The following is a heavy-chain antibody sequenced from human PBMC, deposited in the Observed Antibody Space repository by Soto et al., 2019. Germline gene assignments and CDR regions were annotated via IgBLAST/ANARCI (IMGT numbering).Heavy chain of an antibody. Sequence: QVQLVESGGGVVQPGRSLRLSCAASGFTFSSYGMHWVRQAPGKGLEWVAVIWYDGSNKYYADSVKGRFTISRDNSKNTLYLQMNSLRAEDTAVYYCARRQSGRSDAFDIWGQGTMVTVSS. CDR1: GFTFSSYG. J-gene: IGHJ3*02. V-gene: IGHV3-33*01. CDR2: IWYDGSNK. CDR3: ARRQSGRSDAFDI. D-gene: IGHD1-26*01.